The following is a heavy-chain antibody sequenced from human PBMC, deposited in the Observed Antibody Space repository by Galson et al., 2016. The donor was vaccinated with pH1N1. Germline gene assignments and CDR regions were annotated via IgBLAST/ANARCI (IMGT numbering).Heavy chain of an antibody. CDR2: ISTGTSK. D-gene: IGHD1-26*01. Sequence: SLRLSCAASGFTFSSYSMYWVRQAPGKGLEWVSYISTGTSKYYEDSVKGRFTISRDNAKNSLYLQMNSLRAEDTAVYYCARDRDSGSPWKLGVVLYWGQGSLVSVSS. J-gene: IGHJ4*02. V-gene: IGHV3-48*01. CDR1: GFTFSSYS. CDR3: ARDRDSGSPWKLGVVLY.